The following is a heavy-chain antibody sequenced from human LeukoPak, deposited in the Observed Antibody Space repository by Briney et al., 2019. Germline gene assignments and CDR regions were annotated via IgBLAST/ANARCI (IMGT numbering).Heavy chain of an antibody. J-gene: IGHJ5*02. CDR3: ASTNCSRSSCFGANWFDP. CDR2: VYYSGSTF. CDR1: GASISSGDYY. D-gene: IGHD2-2*01. V-gene: IGHV4-30-4*08. Sequence: SETLSLTCTVSGASISSGDYYWSWIRQPPGKGLEWIGSVYYSGSTFPYNPSLKSRVAISIDTSKNQFSLSLSSVTAADTAVYYCASTNCSRSSCFGANWFDPWGQGTLVTVSS.